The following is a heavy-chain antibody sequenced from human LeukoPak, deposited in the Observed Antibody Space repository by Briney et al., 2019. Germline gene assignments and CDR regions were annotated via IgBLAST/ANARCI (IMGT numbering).Heavy chain of an antibody. D-gene: IGHD3-22*01. CDR1: GFTFSSYG. CDR3: ARDPGYYYDSSGYYETTFDY. CDR2: IRYDGSNK. J-gene: IGHJ4*02. Sequence: SGGSLRLSCAASGFTFSSYGMHWVRQAPGKGLEWVAFIRYDGSNKYYADSVKGRFTISRDNSKNTLYLQMNSLRAEDTAVYYCARDPGYYYDSSGYYETTFDYWGQGTLVTVSS. V-gene: IGHV3-30*02.